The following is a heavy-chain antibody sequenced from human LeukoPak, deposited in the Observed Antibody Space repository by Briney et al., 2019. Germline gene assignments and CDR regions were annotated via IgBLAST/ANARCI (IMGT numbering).Heavy chain of an antibody. Sequence: PSETLSLTCTVSGVSISSYYWSWIRQPPGKGLEWIGYIYYSGSTNYNPSLKSRVTISVDTSKNQFSLKLNSVTAADTAVYYCARVRWVGQQLVPLYYFDYWGQGTLVTVSS. CDR2: IYYSGST. D-gene: IGHD6-13*01. CDR3: ARVRWVGQQLVPLYYFDY. CDR1: GVSISSYY. V-gene: IGHV4-59*01. J-gene: IGHJ4*02.